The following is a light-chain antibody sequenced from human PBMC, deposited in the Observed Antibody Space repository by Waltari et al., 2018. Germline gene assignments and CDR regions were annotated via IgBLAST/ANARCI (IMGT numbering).Light chain of an antibody. J-gene: IGKJ3*01. CDR1: QDISIY. Sequence: DLQMTQSPSSLSSSVVESVTITCRASQDISIYLAWYQQKPGKVPQLLIYSASTLQSGVPSRFSGSGSGTDFTLTISSLQPDDVATYYWQKFNSAPFTVGPGTKVGIK. CDR2: SAS. CDR3: QKFNSAPFT. V-gene: IGKV1-27*01.